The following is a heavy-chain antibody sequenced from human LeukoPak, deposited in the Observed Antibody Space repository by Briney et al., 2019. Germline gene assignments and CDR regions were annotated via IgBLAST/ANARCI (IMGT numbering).Heavy chain of an antibody. Sequence: GGSLRLSCAASGFTFNYYAMSWVRQAPGKGLEWVSGISDNEGSTYYTDSVKGRFTISIDNTKNTVSLQMNNLRPDDTAVYFCARHESFIQYWGQGTLVTVSS. V-gene: IGHV3-23*01. CDR2: ISDNEGST. CDR1: GFTFNYYA. D-gene: IGHD3-16*02. J-gene: IGHJ4*02. CDR3: ARHESFIQY.